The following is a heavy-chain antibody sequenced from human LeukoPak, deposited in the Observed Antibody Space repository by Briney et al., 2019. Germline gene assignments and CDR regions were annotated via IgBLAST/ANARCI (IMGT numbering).Heavy chain of an antibody. J-gene: IGHJ3*02. CDR1: GFTFSSYG. CDR3: AKSWNYYDSSGDDALDI. Sequence: GGSLRLSCAASGFTFSSYGMSWVRQAPGKGLEWVSAISGSGGGTNYADSVKGRFTISRDNSKNTLYLQMNSLRAEDTAVYYCAKSWNYYDSSGDDALDIWGQGTMVTVSS. CDR2: ISGSGGGT. D-gene: IGHD3-22*01. V-gene: IGHV3-23*01.